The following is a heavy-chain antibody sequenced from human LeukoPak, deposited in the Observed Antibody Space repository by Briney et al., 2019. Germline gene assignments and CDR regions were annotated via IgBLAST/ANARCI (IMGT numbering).Heavy chain of an antibody. CDR1: GGSFSGYY. D-gene: IGHD6-19*01. CDR2: INHSGST. Sequence: SETLSLTCAVYGGSFSGYYWSWIRQPPGKGLEWIGEINHSGSTNYNPSLKSRVTTSVDTSKNQFSLKLSSVTAADTAVYYCARVKGGWYPQRVAPGNTWFDPWGHGTLVTGSS. J-gene: IGHJ5*02. V-gene: IGHV4-34*01. CDR3: ARVKGGWYPQRVAPGNTWFDP.